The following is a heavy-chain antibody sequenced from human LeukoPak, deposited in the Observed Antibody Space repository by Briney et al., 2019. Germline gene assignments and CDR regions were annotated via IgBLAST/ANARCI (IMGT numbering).Heavy chain of an antibody. V-gene: IGHV3-23*01. J-gene: IGHJ4*02. CDR1: GFTYSSYA. Sequence: GGSLRLSCAASGFTYSSYAMIWVRQSPGKGLEWVSTLSGSGNSRYYADSVQGRFTISRDNFKNTLYLQMNSLRVEDTAVYYCARDVNGGYWGQGTLVTVSS. CDR2: LSGSGNSR. CDR3: ARDVNGGY. D-gene: IGHD2-8*01.